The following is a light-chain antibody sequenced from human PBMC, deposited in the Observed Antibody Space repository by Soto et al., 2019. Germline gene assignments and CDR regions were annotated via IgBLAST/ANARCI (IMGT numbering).Light chain of an antibody. J-gene: IGKJ4*01. CDR2: DAY. CDR3: QQRSNWPRT. Sequence: EIVLTQSPATLSLSPGERATLSCRASQSISIYLAWYQQKPGQAPRVLIYDAYNRATGIPARFSGSGSGTDFTLTISSLEPEDFAVYYCQQRSNWPRTFGGGTRVEIK. V-gene: IGKV3-11*01. CDR1: QSISIY.